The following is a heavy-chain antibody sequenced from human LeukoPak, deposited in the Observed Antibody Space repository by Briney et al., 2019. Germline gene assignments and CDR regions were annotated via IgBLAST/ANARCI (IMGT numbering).Heavy chain of an antibody. CDR2: IIPIFGTA. J-gene: IGHJ5*02. Sequence: ASVNVSCKASGGTFSSYAISWVRQAPGRGLEWMGGIIPIFGTANYAQKFQGRVTITADESTSTAYMELSSLRSEDTAVYYCARAHRQGPFTIFGVVNWFDPWGQGTLVTVSS. CDR1: GGTFSSYA. D-gene: IGHD3-3*01. V-gene: IGHV1-69*13. CDR3: ARAHRQGPFTIFGVVNWFDP.